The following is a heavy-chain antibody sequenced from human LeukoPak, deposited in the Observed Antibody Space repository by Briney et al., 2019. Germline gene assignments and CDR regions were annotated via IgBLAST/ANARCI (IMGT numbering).Heavy chain of an antibody. CDR2: MTGSGGST. CDR1: GFNFSTYA. Sequence: GGSLRLSCAASGFNFSTYAMSWVRQAPGRGLEWVSAMTGSGGSTYYTDSVKGRFTLSRDNAKNTLYLQMNSLRAEDTALYYCAKRLGHSNGLCYFDYWGQGTLVTVSS. V-gene: IGHV3-23*01. CDR3: AKRLGHSNGLCYFDY. J-gene: IGHJ4*02. D-gene: IGHD5-18*01.